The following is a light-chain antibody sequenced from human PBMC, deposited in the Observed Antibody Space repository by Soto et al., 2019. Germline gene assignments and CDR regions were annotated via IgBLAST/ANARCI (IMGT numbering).Light chain of an antibody. CDR1: SSNIGNNA. J-gene: IGLJ2*01. CDR3: AAWDDSLNGPV. V-gene: IGLV1-36*01. Sequence: QPVLTQPPSVSEAPRQRVTISCSGSSSNIGNNAVSWYQQVPGKAPKLLIYYDDLRPSGVSARFSGSKSGTSASLAISGLQSEDEADFYCAAWDDSLNGPVFGGGTKLTVL. CDR2: YDD.